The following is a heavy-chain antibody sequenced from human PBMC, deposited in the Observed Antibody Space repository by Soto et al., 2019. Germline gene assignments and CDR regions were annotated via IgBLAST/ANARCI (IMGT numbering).Heavy chain of an antibody. Sequence: PGGSLRLSCAASGFTFSSYSMSWVRQAPGEGLEWVSYISASSNSINYADSVKGRFTISRDNAKSSLFLQMNSLRPDDTALYYCAKDMKWGGMTTIHYFDSWGQGTLVTVSS. CDR1: GFTFSSYS. V-gene: IGHV3-48*01. CDR2: ISASSNSI. CDR3: AKDMKWGGMTTIHYFDS. D-gene: IGHD4-17*01. J-gene: IGHJ4*02.